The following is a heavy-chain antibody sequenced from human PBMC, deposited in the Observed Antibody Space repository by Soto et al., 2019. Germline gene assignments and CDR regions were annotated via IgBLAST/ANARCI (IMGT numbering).Heavy chain of an antibody. J-gene: IGHJ6*03. CDR3: ARGGYDYGDYYYYYMDV. CDR2: INSDGSST. CDR1: GFTFSSYW. D-gene: IGHD5-12*01. Sequence: EVQLVESGGGLVQPGGSLRLSCAASGFTFSSYWMHWVRQAPGKGLVWVSRINSDGSSTSYADSVKGRFTISRDNAKNTLYLQMNSLRAEDTAVYYCARGGYDYGDYYYYYMDVCGKVTTVTVSS. V-gene: IGHV3-74*01.